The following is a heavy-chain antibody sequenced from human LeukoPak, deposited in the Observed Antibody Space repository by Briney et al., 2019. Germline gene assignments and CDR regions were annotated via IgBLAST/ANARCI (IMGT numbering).Heavy chain of an antibody. CDR1: GLTVSSNC. CDR2: IYSDGDT. D-gene: IGHD3-22*01. V-gene: IGHV3-53*01. CDR3: ASGPFTRIVGSFDI. J-gene: IGHJ3*02. Sequence: GRSLRLSCAASGLTVSSNCMSWVRQTPSQGLSWVSSIYSDGDTYYTNSVKGRFTISRDNSKNRVYLQMNTLTAEDTARYYCASGPFTRIVGSFDIWGPGTLVTVSS.